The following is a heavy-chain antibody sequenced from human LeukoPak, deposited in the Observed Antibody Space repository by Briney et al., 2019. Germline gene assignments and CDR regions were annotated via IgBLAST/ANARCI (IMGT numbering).Heavy chain of an antibody. CDR2: IYYSGSI. Sequence: SETLSLTCTVSGASISSYYWSWIRQPPGKGLEWMGDIYYSGSIKYNPSLKSRVTMSVDTSKNQFSLKLSSVTAADTAIYYCARENPSGYYNRPIDYWGQGTLVTVSS. V-gene: IGHV4-59*01. J-gene: IGHJ4*02. CDR3: ARENPSGYYNRPIDY. D-gene: IGHD3-22*01. CDR1: GASISSYY.